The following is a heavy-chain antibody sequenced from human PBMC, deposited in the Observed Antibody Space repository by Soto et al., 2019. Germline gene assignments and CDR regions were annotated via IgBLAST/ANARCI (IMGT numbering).Heavy chain of an antibody. CDR1: GGSMTNFY. J-gene: IGHJ4*02. CDR2: IYTGEST. CDR3: ARDSTMIGIYDY. V-gene: IGHV4-4*07. D-gene: IGHD3-22*01. Sequence: QVQLQESGPGLVKPSETLSLTCTVSGGSMTNFYWSWIRQPAGKGLEWIGRIYTGESTNFNPSLRGRISMSIDTSKNQFSLKLTSVAAADTAIYFCARDSTMIGIYDYWGPGILVIVSS.